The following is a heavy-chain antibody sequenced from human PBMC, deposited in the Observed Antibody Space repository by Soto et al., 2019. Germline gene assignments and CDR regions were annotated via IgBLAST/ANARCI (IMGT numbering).Heavy chain of an antibody. CDR1: GFSLSTRGVG. CDR3: AHRPRGYSYYFDY. CDR2: LYWDDDK. D-gene: IGHD5-18*01. J-gene: IGHJ4*02. Sequence: QITLKESGPTLVKPTQTLTLTCTSSGFSLSTRGVGVGWIRQPPGKALEWLALLYWDDDKGYSPSLKSRLTITKDTSKNQVVLTVTTIDPVDTATYYCAHRPRGYSYYFDYWGQGSLVSVSS. V-gene: IGHV2-5*02.